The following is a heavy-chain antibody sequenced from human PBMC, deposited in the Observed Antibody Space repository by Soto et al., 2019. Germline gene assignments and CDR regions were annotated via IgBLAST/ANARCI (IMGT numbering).Heavy chain of an antibody. Sequence: QITLKESGPTLVKPTQTLTLTCTFSGFSLSTTGVGVGWIRQPPGKALEWLALIYWDDDKRYSPSLKSRLTITKGTSKNQVVLTMTNMDPIDTATYYCAHATPVTTGCDYWGQGTLVTVSS. CDR1: GFSLSTTGVG. CDR3: AHATPVTTGCDY. CDR2: IYWDDDK. V-gene: IGHV2-5*02. J-gene: IGHJ4*02. D-gene: IGHD4-17*01.